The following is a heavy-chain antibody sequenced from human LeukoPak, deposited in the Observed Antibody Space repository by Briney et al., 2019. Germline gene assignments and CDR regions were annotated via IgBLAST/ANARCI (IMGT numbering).Heavy chain of an antibody. CDR2: IYTSGST. J-gene: IGHJ4*02. Sequence: SETLSLTCTVSGGSISSYYWSWIRQPAGKGLEWIGRIYTSGSTNYNPSLKSRVTMSVDTSKNQFSLKLSSVTAADTAVYYCATHMSWGFLWFGESAFDYWGQGTLVTVSS. CDR1: GGSISSYY. D-gene: IGHD3-10*01. V-gene: IGHV4-4*07. CDR3: ATHMSWGFLWFGESAFDY.